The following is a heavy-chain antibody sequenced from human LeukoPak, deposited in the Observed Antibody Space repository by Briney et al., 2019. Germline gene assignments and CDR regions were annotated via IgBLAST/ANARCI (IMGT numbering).Heavy chain of an antibody. CDR3: ARDRYDYVWGSYPDY. V-gene: IGHV3-7*01. Sequence: GGSLRLSCAASGFTFSSYWMSWVRQAPGKGLEWVANIKEDGSEKNYVGPVKGRFTISRDNAKDSLYLQMNSLRAEDTAVYYCARDRYDYVWGSYPDYWGQGTLVTVS. J-gene: IGHJ4*02. CDR2: IKEDGSEK. CDR1: GFTFSSYW. D-gene: IGHD3-16*02.